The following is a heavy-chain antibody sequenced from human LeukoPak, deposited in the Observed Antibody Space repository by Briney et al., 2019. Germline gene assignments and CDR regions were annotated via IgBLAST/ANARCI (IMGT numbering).Heavy chain of an antibody. J-gene: IGHJ6*02. D-gene: IGHD6-13*01. CDR2: IYPGDSDT. CDR3: ARQGGAMYSSSWPTPYYYYGMDV. Sequence: GESLKISCKGSGYSFTSYWIGWVRQMPGKGLEWMGIIYPGDSDTRYSPSFQGQVTISADKSISTAYLQWSSLKASDTAMYYCARQGGAMYSSSWPTPYYYYGMDVWGQGTTVTVSS. CDR1: GYSFTSYW. V-gene: IGHV5-51*01.